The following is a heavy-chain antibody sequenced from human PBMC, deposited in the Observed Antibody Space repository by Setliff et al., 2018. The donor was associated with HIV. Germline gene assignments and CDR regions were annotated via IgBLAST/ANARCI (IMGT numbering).Heavy chain of an antibody. V-gene: IGHV4-39*01. CDR3: ASYRKAERWLQLGGNFDY. CDR1: GGSISSSSYY. D-gene: IGHD5-12*01. CDR2: IHYSGST. J-gene: IGHJ4*02. Sequence: SETLSLTCTVSGGSISSSSYYWGWIRQPPGKGLEWIGSIHYSGSTYYNPSLKSRVTISVDTSKNQFSLKLSSVTAADTAVYYCASYRKAERWLQLGGNFDYWGQGTLVTVSS.